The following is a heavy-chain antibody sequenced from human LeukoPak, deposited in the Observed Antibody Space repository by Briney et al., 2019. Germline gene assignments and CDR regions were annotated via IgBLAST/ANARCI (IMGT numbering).Heavy chain of an antibody. CDR2: ISGSGGST. D-gene: IGHD3-9*01. Sequence: GGSLGLSCAASGFTFSSYAMSWFRQAPGKGLEWVSAISGSGGSTYYADSVKGRFTISRDNSKNTLYLQMNSLRAEDTAVCYCAKVALRYFEHWGQGTLVTVSS. CDR3: AKVALRYFEH. CDR1: GFTFSSYA. V-gene: IGHV3-23*01. J-gene: IGHJ4*02.